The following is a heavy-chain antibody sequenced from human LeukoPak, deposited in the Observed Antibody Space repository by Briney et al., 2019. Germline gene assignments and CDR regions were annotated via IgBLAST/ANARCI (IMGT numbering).Heavy chain of an antibody. V-gene: IGHV1-8*03. CDR1: GYTFTSYD. CDR2: MNPNSGNT. CDR3: ARGLYYYDSSGYYFPRYYYYYYMDV. D-gene: IGHD3-22*01. J-gene: IGHJ6*03. Sequence: GASVKVSCKASGYTFTSYDINWVRQATGQGLEWMGWMNPNSGNTGYAQKFQGRVTITRNTSISTAYMELSSLRSEDTAVYYCARGLYYYDSSGYYFPRYYYYYYMDVWGKGTTVTVSS.